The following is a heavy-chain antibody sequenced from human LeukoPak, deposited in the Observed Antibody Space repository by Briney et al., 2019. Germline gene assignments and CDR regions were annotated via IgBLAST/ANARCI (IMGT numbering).Heavy chain of an antibody. J-gene: IGHJ4*02. Sequence: GASVKVSCKASGYTFTENYIHWVRQAPGQGLEWMGLINPYTGAANYTQNFQGRVTITRDTSVSTAYMHLSGLRSDDTAVYYCARGKSGYSPWGQGTPVTVSS. CDR3: ARGKSGYSP. CDR2: INPYTGAA. CDR1: GYTFTENY. D-gene: IGHD3-22*01. V-gene: IGHV1-2*02.